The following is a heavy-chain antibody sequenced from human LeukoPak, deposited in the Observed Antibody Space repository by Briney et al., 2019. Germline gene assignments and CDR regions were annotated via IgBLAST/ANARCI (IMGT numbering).Heavy chain of an antibody. CDR1: GGTFSSYA. CDR2: IIPIFGTA. D-gene: IGHD3-3*01. J-gene: IGHJ4*02. Sequence: SVKVSRKASGGTFSSYAISWVRQAPGQGLEWMGGIIPIFGTANYAQKFQGRVTITADESTSTAYMELSSLRSEDTAVYYCARDPHYDFWSGYYFIGYFDYWGQGTLVTVSS. V-gene: IGHV1-69*13. CDR3: ARDPHYDFWSGYYFIGYFDY.